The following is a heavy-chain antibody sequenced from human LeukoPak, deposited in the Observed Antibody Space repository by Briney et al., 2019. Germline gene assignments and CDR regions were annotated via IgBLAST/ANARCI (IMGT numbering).Heavy chain of an antibody. Sequence: PSETLSLTCTVSGGSISSYYWSWIRQSPGKGLECIGYIHYTGSTNYNPSLKSRVTISVETSKDQFSLKLSSVTAADTAVYYCAREVKYYYDSSGYFDYWGQGTLVTVSS. CDR3: AREVKYYYDSSGYFDY. CDR1: GGSISSYY. CDR2: IHYTGST. J-gene: IGHJ4*02. V-gene: IGHV4-59*01. D-gene: IGHD3-22*01.